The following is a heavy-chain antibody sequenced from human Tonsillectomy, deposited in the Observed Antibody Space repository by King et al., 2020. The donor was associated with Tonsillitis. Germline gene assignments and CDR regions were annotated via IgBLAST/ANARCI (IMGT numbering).Heavy chain of an antibody. V-gene: IGHV3-43D*03. J-gene: IGHJ6*02. D-gene: IGHD2-8*01. CDR2: INWDGTST. Sequence: VQLVESGGVVVQPGGSLRLSCAASGFTFEDYAMHWVRQVPGKGLEWVSYINWDGTSTYYADSVKGRFTISRDNSNNSLYLQMNSLRPEDTAFYFCAKDQAPNGPYGMDVWGLGTTVTVSS. CDR3: AKDQAPNGPYGMDV. CDR1: GFTFEDYA.